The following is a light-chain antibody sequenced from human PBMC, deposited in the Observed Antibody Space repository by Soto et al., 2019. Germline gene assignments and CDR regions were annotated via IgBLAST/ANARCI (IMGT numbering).Light chain of an antibody. CDR2: GAS. V-gene: IGKV3-20*01. J-gene: IGKJ1*01. CDR3: QQYGSSGT. Sequence: EIVFTHSPGTLSLSAGERATLSCRASQSVSNTYLAWYQQKPGQAPRLLIYGASNRATGIPDRFSGSGSGTDFTLTISRLEPEDFAVYYCQQYGSSGTFGQGTKV. CDR1: QSVSNTY.